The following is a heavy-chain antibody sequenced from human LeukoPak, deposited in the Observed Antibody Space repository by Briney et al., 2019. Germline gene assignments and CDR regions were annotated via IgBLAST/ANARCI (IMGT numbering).Heavy chain of an antibody. CDR3: AGVTMDTAMVTGYYFDY. Sequence: ETGGSLRLSCAASGFTFSSYWMHWVRQAPGKGLVWVSRINSDGRSTSYADSVKGRFAISRDNAKNTLYLQMNSLRAEDTAVYYCAGVTMDTAMVTGYYFDYWGQGTLVTVSS. J-gene: IGHJ4*02. CDR1: GFTFSSYW. CDR2: INSDGRST. D-gene: IGHD5-18*01. V-gene: IGHV3-74*01.